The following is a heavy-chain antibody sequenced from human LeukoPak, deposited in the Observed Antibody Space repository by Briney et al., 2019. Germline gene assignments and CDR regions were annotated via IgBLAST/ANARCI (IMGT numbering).Heavy chain of an antibody. CDR3: ASPPKYSSSWFLG. V-gene: IGHV3-48*03. CDR2: ISSSGSTI. CDR1: GFTFSSYE. J-gene: IGHJ4*02. D-gene: IGHD6-13*01. Sequence: PGGSLRLSCAASGFTFSSYEMNWVRQAPGKGLEWVSYISSSGSTIYYADSVKGRFTISRDNAKNSLYLQMNSLRAEDTAVYYCASPPKYSSSWFLGWGQGTLVTVSS.